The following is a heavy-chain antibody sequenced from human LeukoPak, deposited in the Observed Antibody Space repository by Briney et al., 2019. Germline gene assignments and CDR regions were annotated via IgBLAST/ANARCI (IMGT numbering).Heavy chain of an antibody. CDR1: GFTFSSYE. CDR3: ARDSRYSGYAV. J-gene: IGHJ4*02. Sequence: GGSLRLSCAASGFTFSSYEMKWVRQAPGKGLEGVSYISSSGSNIYYADYVKGRFTTSRDNAKNSLYLQMTSLRAEDTAVYYCARDSRYSGYAVWGQGTLVTVSS. CDR2: ISSSGSNI. V-gene: IGHV3-48*03. D-gene: IGHD5-12*01.